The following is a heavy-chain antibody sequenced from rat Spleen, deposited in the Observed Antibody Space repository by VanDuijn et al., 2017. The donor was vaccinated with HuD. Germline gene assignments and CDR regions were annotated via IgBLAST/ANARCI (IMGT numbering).Heavy chain of an antibody. J-gene: IGHJ1*01. CDR2: MWRGGST. D-gene: IGHD1-6*01. CDR1: GFSLTGYS. CDR3: ARSMYTTDYWDWYFDF. Sequence: QVQLMESGPGLVQPSETLSLTCTVSGFSLTGYSVHWVRQPPGKGLEWMGVMWRGGSTEYNSALKSRLSISRDTSKSQVLLKMNSLQTEDTAMYFCARSMYTTDYWDWYFDFWGPGTMVTVSS. V-gene: IGHV2-45*01.